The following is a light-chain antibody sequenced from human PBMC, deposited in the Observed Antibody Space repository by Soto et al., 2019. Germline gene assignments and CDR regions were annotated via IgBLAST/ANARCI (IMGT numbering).Light chain of an antibody. CDR2: GAS. CDR3: QESYTTLWRT. CDR1: QSINTF. J-gene: IGKJ1*01. V-gene: IGKV1-39*01. Sequence: DIQMTQSPSSLSASVGDRVTITCQTSQSINTFLNWYQQKPGKAPKLLIYGASSLQSGVPLRFSGSGSGTDLTLTISSLEPEDFETYYCQESYTTLWRTCGQGTKVDMK.